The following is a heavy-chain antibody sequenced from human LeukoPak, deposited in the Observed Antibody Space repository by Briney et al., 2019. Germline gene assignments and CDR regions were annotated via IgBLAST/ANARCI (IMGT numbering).Heavy chain of an antibody. J-gene: IGHJ4*02. CDR2: IYYSGST. CDR3: ARRNYDQGCFY. CDR1: GGSISSSSYY. D-gene: IGHD3-3*01. Sequence: SETLSLTCTVSGGSISSSSYYWGWIRQPPGKGLEWIGSIYYSGSTYYNPSLKSRVTISVDTSKNQFSLKLSSVTAADTAIYYCARRNYDQGCFYWGQGTLVTVSS. V-gene: IGHV4-39*01.